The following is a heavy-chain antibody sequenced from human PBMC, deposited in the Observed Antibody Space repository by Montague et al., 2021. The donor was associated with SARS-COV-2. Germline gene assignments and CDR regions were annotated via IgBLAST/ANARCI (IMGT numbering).Heavy chain of an antibody. J-gene: IGHJ3*01. CDR1: GGSFSVYY. V-gene: IGHV4-34*01. D-gene: IGHD2-2*01. Sequence: SETLSLTCAVYGGSFSVYYWRWLRQSPRGGLEWIAEINHSGTANYNPSLKSRVSMSVDTSKNQFTLKLTSVTAADTAMYYCAKEREVVRAARTLVAFDLWGQGTMVTVSS. CDR2: INHSGTA. CDR3: AKEREVVRAARTLVAFDL.